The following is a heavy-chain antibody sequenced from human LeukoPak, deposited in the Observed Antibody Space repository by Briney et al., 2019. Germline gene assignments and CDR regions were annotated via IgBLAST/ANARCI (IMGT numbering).Heavy chain of an antibody. Sequence: GGSLRLSCAASGFTFSSYAMHWVRQAPGKGLEWVAVTSYDGSNKYYADSVKGRFTISRDNSKNTLYLQMNSLRAEDTAVYYCAKVLAVAEYYFDYWGQGTLVTVSS. CDR1: GFTFSSYA. CDR2: TSYDGSNK. J-gene: IGHJ4*02. D-gene: IGHD6-19*01. CDR3: AKVLAVAEYYFDY. V-gene: IGHV3-30-3*01.